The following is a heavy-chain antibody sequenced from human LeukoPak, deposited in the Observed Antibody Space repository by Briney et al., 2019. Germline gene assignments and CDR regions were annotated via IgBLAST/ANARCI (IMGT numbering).Heavy chain of an antibody. J-gene: IGHJ4*02. CDR2: FYYTGST. V-gene: IGHV4-59*01. D-gene: IGHD6-19*01. CDR1: GDSSSNNY. CDR3: AQSSGRYLDN. Sequence: SETLSLTCTVSGDSSSNNYWTWIRRSPGKGLEWIGYFYYTGSTNYNPSLQSRVTMSVDTSKNQFSLELSSVTSADTAVYYCAQSSGRYLDNWGQGILVTVSS.